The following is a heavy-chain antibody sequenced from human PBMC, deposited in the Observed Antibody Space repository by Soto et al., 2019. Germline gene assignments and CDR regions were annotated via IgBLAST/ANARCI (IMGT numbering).Heavy chain of an antibody. CDR2: ISYDGSNK. V-gene: IGHV3-30*18. Sequence: VGSLRLSCAASGFTFISYGMHWVRQAPGKGMEWVAVISYDGSNKYYADSVKGRFTISRDNSKNTLYLQVNSLRAEDTAVYYCAKDLYSGSSHPDDWGQGTLVTVSS. CDR3: AKDLYSGSSHPDD. D-gene: IGHD1-26*01. CDR1: GFTFISYG. J-gene: IGHJ4*02.